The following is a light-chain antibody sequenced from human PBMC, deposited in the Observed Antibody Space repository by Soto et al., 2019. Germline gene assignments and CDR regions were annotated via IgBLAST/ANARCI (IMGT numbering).Light chain of an antibody. Sequence: QSVLTQPPSASGTPGQRVTISCSGSSSNIESNTVTWYQQLPGTAPKLVIYSNYDRPSGVPGRFSGSTSGTSASLVIRGLQSEDEADYYCAAWDDILNGYVFGGGTKVTV. V-gene: IGLV1-44*01. CDR3: AAWDDILNGYV. CDR1: SSNIESNT. J-gene: IGLJ1*01. CDR2: SNY.